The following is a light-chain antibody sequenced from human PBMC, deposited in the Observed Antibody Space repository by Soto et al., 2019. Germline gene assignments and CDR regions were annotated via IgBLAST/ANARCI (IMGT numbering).Light chain of an antibody. CDR3: QSYDSSLSGWL. V-gene: IGLV1-40*01. J-gene: IGLJ3*02. Sequence: SVLTQPPSVSGAPGQRVTISCTGSSSNIGADYDIHWYQHLPGTAPKLLIYANINRPSGVPDRFSGSKSGTSASLAITELQAEDEADYYCQSYDSSLSGWLFGGGTK. CDR2: ANI. CDR1: SSNIGADYD.